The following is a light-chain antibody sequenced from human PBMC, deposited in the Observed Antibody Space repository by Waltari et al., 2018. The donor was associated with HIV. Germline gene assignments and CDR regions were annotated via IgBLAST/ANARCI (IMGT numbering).Light chain of an antibody. CDR1: QSISVY. CDR2: DAS. CDR3: QQYKNWPPLS. J-gene: IGKJ4*01. Sequence: EIVLTQSPATLAVSPGEGATLSCRASQSISVYLAWYQQKPGQIPRLLIYDASTRAPGIPPRFSGSGSGTDFTLNISSLQSEDFASYYCQQYKNWPPLSFGGGTKVEIK. V-gene: IGKV3-15*01.